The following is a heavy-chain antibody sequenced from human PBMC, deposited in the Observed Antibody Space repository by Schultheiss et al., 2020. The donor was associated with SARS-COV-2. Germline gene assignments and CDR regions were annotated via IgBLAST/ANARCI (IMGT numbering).Heavy chain of an antibody. CDR2: INHSGST. J-gene: IGHJ5*02. CDR1: GGSISSYY. V-gene: IGHV4-34*01. Sequence: SETLSLTCTVSGGSISSYYWSWIRQPPGKGLEWIGEINHSGSTNYNPSLKSRVTISVDTSKNQFSLKLSSVTAADTAVYYCARQGPAALAPGWFDPWGQGTLVTVSS. CDR3: ARQGPAALAPGWFDP. D-gene: IGHD6-13*01.